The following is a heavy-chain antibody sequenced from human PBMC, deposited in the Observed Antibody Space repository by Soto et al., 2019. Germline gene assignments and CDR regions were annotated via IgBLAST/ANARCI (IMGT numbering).Heavy chain of an antibody. CDR1: GFTFITYT. Sequence: GGSLRLSCAASGFTFITYTMDWVRQAPGKGLEWVSSISSSSSYIYYADSAKGRFTISRDNARNSVHLQMNSLRDEDTAVYFCAGVRTSSWSLDYWGQGTLVTVSS. J-gene: IGHJ4*02. D-gene: IGHD6-13*01. V-gene: IGHV3-21*01. CDR3: AGVRTSSWSLDY. CDR2: ISSSSSYI.